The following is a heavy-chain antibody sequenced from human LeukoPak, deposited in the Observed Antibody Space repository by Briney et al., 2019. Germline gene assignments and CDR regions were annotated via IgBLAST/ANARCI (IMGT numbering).Heavy chain of an antibody. CDR1: GYTFTYFA. V-gene: IGHV1-18*01. CDR2: ISTYNGDT. CDR3: AREAGLGSYYHFDY. Sequence: GASVKVSCKTSGYTFTYFAINWVRQAPGQGLEWMGWISTYNGDTNYTQELQDRVTFTTDTSTNTAYMEMRSLRSDDTAVYFCAREAGLGSYYHFDYWGQGTLVTVSS. D-gene: IGHD3-10*01. J-gene: IGHJ4*02.